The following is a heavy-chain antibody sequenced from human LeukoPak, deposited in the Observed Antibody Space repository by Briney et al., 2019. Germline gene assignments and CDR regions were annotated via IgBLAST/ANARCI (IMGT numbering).Heavy chain of an antibody. V-gene: IGHV3-23*01. CDR3: AKEGDYYGSGSYRDGFDI. CDR1: GFTFSSYG. D-gene: IGHD3-10*01. Sequence: GGSLRLSCAASGFTFSSYGMSWVRQAPGKGLDWVSAISGSGGSTYYADSVKGRFTISRDSFKNTLYLQMNSLRPEDTAVYYCAKEGDYYGSGSYRDGFDIRGQGTRATVSS. CDR2: ISGSGGST. J-gene: IGHJ3*02.